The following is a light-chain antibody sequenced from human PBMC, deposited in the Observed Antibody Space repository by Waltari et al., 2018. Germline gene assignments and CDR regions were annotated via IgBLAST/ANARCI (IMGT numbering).Light chain of an antibody. CDR2: DAS. CDR1: QSVSKY. Sequence: EIVLTQSPGTLYLSPGARATLSCRASQSVSKYLAWYQQKPGQAPRLLIYDASTRATGIPDRFSATGWGTDFSLSISRLEPEDFAVYYCQKYGTLPATFGQGTKVQMK. V-gene: IGKV3-20*01. J-gene: IGKJ1*01. CDR3: QKYGTLPAT.